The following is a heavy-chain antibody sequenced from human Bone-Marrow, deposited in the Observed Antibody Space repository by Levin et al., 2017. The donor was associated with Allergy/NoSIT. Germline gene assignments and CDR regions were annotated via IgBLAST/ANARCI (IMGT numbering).Heavy chain of an antibody. CDR3: ARLGRSGWYDY. V-gene: IGHV1-18*01. CDR2: ISPNNGYT. Sequence: VASVKVSCRDSGYSLTNTGITWVRQAPGQGLEWMGWISPNNGYTDYARKFKGRVTMTTDRPTGTAYLELRSLTSDDTAVYFCARLGRSGWYDYWGPGTLVTVSS. CDR1: GYSLTNTG. J-gene: IGHJ4*02. D-gene: IGHD6-19*01.